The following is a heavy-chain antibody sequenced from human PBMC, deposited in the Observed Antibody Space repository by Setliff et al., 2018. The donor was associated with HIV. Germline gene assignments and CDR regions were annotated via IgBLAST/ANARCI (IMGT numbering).Heavy chain of an antibody. Sequence: SETLSLTCGIYGGSFSDYYWSWIRQPPGKGLEWIGEIDHRGRPKYNPSLNSRVTMSVDKSRNQFSLKLSSVAAADTAVYYCARGSVEMATYYFDYWGQGTLVTVSS. CDR2: IDHRGRP. CDR3: ARGSVEMATYYFDY. V-gene: IGHV4-34*01. J-gene: IGHJ4*02. D-gene: IGHD5-12*01. CDR1: GGSFSDYY.